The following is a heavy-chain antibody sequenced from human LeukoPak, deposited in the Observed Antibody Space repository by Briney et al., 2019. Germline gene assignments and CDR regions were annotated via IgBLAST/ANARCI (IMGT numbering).Heavy chain of an antibody. CDR2: ISSSGSTI. J-gene: IGHJ4*02. V-gene: IGHV3-48*01. D-gene: IGHD2-2*01. CDR3: ARDRGRPAAMADY. Sequence: SYISSSGSTIYYADSVKGRFTISRDNAKNSLYLQMNSLRAEDTAVYYCARDRGRPAAMADYWGQGTLVTVSS.